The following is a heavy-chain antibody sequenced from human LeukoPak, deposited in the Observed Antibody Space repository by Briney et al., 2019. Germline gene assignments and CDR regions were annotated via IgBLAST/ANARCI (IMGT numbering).Heavy chain of an antibody. V-gene: IGHV4-59*01. D-gene: IGHD3-10*01. CDR2: IYYSGST. CDR1: GGSISSYY. CDR3: AKFTMVRGVTRVNAFDI. Sequence: PSETLSLTCTVSGGSISSYYWSWIRQPPGKGLEWIGYIYYSGSTNYNPSLKRRVTISVDTSKNQFSLKLSSVTAADTAVYYCAKFTMVRGVTRVNAFDIWGQGTMVTVSS. J-gene: IGHJ3*02.